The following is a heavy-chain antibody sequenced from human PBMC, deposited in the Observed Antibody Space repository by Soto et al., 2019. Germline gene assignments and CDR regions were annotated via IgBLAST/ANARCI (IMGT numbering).Heavy chain of an antibody. CDR3: ARRGLRQQLEWKRPFDP. CDR2: INPNSGGT. J-gene: IGHJ5*02. D-gene: IGHD6-13*01. Sequence: ASVKVSCKASGDTFTGYYMHWVRQARGQGLEWMGWINPNSGGTNYAQKFQGRVTMTRDTSIRTAYMELSRLRSDETAVYYCARRGLRQQLEWKRPFDPWGQGPRVTLSS. V-gene: IGHV1-2*02. CDR1: GDTFTGYY.